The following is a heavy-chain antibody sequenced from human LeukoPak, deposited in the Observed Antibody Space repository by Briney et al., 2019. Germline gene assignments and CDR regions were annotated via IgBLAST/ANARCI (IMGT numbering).Heavy chain of an antibody. D-gene: IGHD4-23*01. CDR2: IHHSGST. CDR3: ARHGSLYGSNYFDY. Sequence: SETLSLTCAVSGYSISSGYYWGWIRQPPGKGLEWIGSIHHSGSTYYNPSLKSRVTISVDTSKNQFSLKLSSVTAADTAVYYCARHGSLYGSNYFDYWGQGTLVTVSS. V-gene: IGHV4-38-2*01. CDR1: GYSISSGYY. J-gene: IGHJ4*02.